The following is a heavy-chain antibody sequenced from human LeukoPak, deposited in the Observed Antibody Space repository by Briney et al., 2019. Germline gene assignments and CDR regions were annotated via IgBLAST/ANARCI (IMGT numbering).Heavy chain of an antibody. CDR2: ISSTSASI. V-gene: IGHV3-21*01. CDR3: ARDPHVLTGYWWFDP. D-gene: IGHD3-9*01. CDR1: GFPFSKYN. J-gene: IGHJ5*02. Sequence: GGSLRLSCVASGFPFSKYNMNWVRQAPGKGLEWISSISSTSASIYYADSLKGRFTISRDNAKNSLYLQMNSLRVEDTAVYYCARDPHVLTGYWWFDPWGQGTLVTVSS.